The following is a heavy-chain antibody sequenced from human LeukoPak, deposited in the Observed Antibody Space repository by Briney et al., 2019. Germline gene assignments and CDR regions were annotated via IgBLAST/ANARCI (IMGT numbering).Heavy chain of an antibody. J-gene: IGHJ5*02. CDR3: ARAHYYDSSGTMNWFDP. D-gene: IGHD3-22*01. Sequence: PSETLSLTCTVSGGSISSGDYYWSRIRQPPGKGLEWIGYIYYSGSTYYNPSLKSRVTISVDTSKNQFSLKLSSVTAADTAVYYCARAHYYDSSGTMNWFDPWGQGTLVTVSS. CDR1: GGSISSGDYY. CDR2: IYYSGST. V-gene: IGHV4-30-4*01.